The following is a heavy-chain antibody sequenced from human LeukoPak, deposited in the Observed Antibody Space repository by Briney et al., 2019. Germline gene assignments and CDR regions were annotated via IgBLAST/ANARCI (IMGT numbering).Heavy chain of an antibody. J-gene: IGHJ4*02. Sequence: ASVKVSCKASGYTFTSYDINWVRQATGQGLECMGWMNPNSGNTGYAQKFQGRVTITRNTSISTAYMELSSLRSEDTAVYYCARGLGWKGEYYFDYWGQGTLVTVSS. CDR3: ARGLGWKGEYYFDY. V-gene: IGHV1-8*03. CDR1: GYTFTSYD. CDR2: MNPNSGNT. D-gene: IGHD1-1*01.